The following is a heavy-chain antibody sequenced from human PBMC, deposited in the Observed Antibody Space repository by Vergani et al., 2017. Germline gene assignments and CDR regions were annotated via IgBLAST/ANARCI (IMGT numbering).Heavy chain of an antibody. CDR3: ATKSCGTPGCQIGYFRE. CDR2: ISYDGTQK. D-gene: IGHD1-1*01. J-gene: IGHJ1*01. V-gene: IGHV3-30*03. CDR1: GFTSSYYG. Sequence: QVHLVTSGGCVVQPGRSLRLSCVVSGFTSSYYGMHWVRQAPGKGLEWVAVISYDGTQKYYADSVKGRFTISRDNSKSTLYLQMNSLRTEDTAVYYCATKSCGTPGCQIGYFREWGQGTLVTVSS.